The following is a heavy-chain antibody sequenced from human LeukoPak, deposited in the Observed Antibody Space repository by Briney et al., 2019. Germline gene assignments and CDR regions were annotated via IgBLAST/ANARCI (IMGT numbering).Heavy chain of an antibody. CDR2: IRSKAYGGTT. CDR1: GFTFGDYA. CDR3: TRDPTYYYDSSGLDY. J-gene: IGHJ4*02. D-gene: IGHD3-22*01. Sequence: GGSLRLSCTASGFTFGDYAMSWVRQAPGKGLEWVGFIRSKAYGGTTEYAASVKGRFTISRDDSKSIAYLQMNSLKTEDTAVYYCTRDPTYYYDSSGLDYWGQGTLVTVSS. V-gene: IGHV3-49*04.